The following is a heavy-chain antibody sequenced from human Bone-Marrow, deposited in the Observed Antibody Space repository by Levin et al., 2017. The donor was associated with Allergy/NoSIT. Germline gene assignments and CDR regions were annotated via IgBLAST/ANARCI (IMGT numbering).Heavy chain of an antibody. Sequence: SETLSLTCTVSGGSISSGVYFWSWIRQLPGKGLEWIGYVSYSGITFYNQSLKSRIAISADTSKNLFSLHLSSVTAADTAVYYCARRITVFGVVLAVNDAFDIWGQGTMVTVSS. D-gene: IGHD3-3*01. CDR1: GGSISSGVYF. J-gene: IGHJ3*02. CDR2: VSYSGIT. V-gene: IGHV4-31*03. CDR3: ARRITVFGVVLAVNDAFDI.